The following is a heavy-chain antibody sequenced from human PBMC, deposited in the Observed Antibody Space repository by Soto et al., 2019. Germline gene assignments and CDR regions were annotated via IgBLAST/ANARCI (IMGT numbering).Heavy chain of an antibody. V-gene: IGHV4-34*01. CDR1: GGSFSGYY. Sequence: SETLSLTCAVYGGSFSGYYWSWIRQPPGKGLEWIGEINHSGSTNYNPSLKSRVTISVDTSKNQFSLKLSSVTAADTAVYYCARVFGVYDFWSGPTRYYCGMDVWGQGTTVTVSS. J-gene: IGHJ6*02. CDR3: ARVFGVYDFWSGPTRYYCGMDV. D-gene: IGHD3-3*01. CDR2: INHSGST.